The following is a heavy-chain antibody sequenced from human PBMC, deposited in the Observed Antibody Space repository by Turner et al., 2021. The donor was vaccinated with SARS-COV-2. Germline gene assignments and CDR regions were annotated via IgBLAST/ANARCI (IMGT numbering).Heavy chain of an antibody. CDR2: IYYSGST. CDR1: GGSISSSSYY. CDR3: ARPFDNRGFHDAFDI. D-gene: IGHD3-22*01. J-gene: IGHJ3*02. Sequence: QLQLQESGPGLVKPSETLSLTCTVSGGSISSSSYYWGWIRQPPGKGLEWIGSIYYSGSTYYNPSLKSRVTISVDTSKNQFSLKLSSVTAADTAVYYCARPFDNRGFHDAFDIWGQGTMVTVSS. V-gene: IGHV4-39*01.